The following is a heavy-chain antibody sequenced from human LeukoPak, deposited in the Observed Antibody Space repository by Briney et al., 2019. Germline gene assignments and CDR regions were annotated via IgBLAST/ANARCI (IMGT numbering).Heavy chain of an antibody. J-gene: IGHJ3*02. CDR1: GYTFTSYA. V-gene: IGHV1-3*01. CDR3: ARDESISGYSYGTGAFDI. D-gene: IGHD5-18*01. CDR2: INAGNGNT. Sequence: ASVKVSCKASGYTFTSYAMHWVRQAPGQRLEWMGWINAGNGNTKYSQKFQGRVTITRDTSASTAYMELSGLRSEDTAVYYCARDESISGYSYGTGAFDIWGQGTMVTVSS.